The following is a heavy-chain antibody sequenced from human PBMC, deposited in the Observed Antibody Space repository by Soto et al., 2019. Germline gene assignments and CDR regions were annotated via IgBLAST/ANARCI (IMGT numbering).Heavy chain of an antibody. Sequence: QVQLVQSGAEVKKPGASVKVSCKASGYTFTSYYMHWVRQAPGQGLEWMGIINPSGGSTSYAQKFQGRVTMTRDTSTSTVYMELSSLRSEDTAVYYCARVRRGYCSSTSCYKGGFDPWGQGTLVTVSS. D-gene: IGHD2-2*02. CDR3: ARVRRGYCSSTSCYKGGFDP. J-gene: IGHJ5*02. V-gene: IGHV1-46*01. CDR1: GYTFTSYY. CDR2: INPSGGST.